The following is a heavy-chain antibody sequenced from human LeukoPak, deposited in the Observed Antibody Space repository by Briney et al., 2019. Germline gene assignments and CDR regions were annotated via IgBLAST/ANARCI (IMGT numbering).Heavy chain of an antibody. Sequence: ASVKVSCKASGYTFTGYYMHWVRQAPGQGLEWMGIINPSGGSTSYAQKFQGRVTMTRDTSTSTVYMELSSLRSEDTAVYYCARGGFLVVLMVYAPMGDYWGQGTLVTVSS. V-gene: IGHV1-46*01. CDR1: GYTFTGYY. CDR2: INPSGGST. D-gene: IGHD2-8*01. J-gene: IGHJ4*02. CDR3: ARGGFLVVLMVYAPMGDY.